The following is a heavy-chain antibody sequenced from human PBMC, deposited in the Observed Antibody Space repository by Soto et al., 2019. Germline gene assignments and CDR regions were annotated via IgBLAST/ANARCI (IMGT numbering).Heavy chain of an antibody. V-gene: IGHV4-34*01. CDR3: ARERLTGTTTPFDY. J-gene: IGHJ4*02. CDR2: INHSGST. CDR1: GGSFSGYY. D-gene: IGHD1-20*01. Sequence: SETLSLTCAVYGGSFSGYYWSWIRQPPGKGLEWIGEINHSGSTNYNPSLKSRVTISVDTSKNQFSLKLSSVTAADTAVYYCARERLTGTTTPFDYWGQGTLVTVSS.